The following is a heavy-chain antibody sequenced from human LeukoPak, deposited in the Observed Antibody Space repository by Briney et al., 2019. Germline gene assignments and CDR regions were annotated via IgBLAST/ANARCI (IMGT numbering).Heavy chain of an antibody. D-gene: IGHD2-2*02. CDR3: ARRPRYCSSTSCYTFDY. CDR1: GGSFSGYY. J-gene: IGHJ4*02. V-gene: IGHV4-34*01. Sequence: SETLSLTCAVYGGSFSGYYWSWIRQPPGKGLEWIGEINHSGSTNYNPSLKSRVTISVDTSKNQFSLKLSSVTAADTAVYYCARRPRYCSSTSCYTFDYWGQGTLVTAPS. CDR2: INHSGST.